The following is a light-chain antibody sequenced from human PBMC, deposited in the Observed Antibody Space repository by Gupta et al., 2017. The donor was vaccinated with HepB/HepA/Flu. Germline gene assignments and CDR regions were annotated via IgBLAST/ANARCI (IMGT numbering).Light chain of an antibody. CDR2: AAS. V-gene: IGKV1-39*01. CDR3: QQSYSTPLT. CDR1: QNINKY. Sequence: DIQMTQSPSSLSASVGDRVTITCRASQNINKYVNWYQQKPGKAPKFLIYAASTMQSGVPSRFSGSGSGTDFTLTISSLQPEDFATYYCQQSYSTPLTFGGVTKVEIK. J-gene: IGKJ4*01.